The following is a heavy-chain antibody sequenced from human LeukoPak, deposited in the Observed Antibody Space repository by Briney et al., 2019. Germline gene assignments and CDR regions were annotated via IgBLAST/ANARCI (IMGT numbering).Heavy chain of an antibody. V-gene: IGHV3-23*01. Sequence: GGSLRLSCAASGFTFSSYWMSWVRQAPGKGLEWVSNISGSGSGGSTYYADSVKGRFTISRDNSKNTLYLQMNSLRAGDTAVYYCAKSGYNRFDYWGQGTLVTVSS. CDR3: AKSGYNRFDY. CDR2: ISGSGSGGST. J-gene: IGHJ4*02. CDR1: GFTFSSYW. D-gene: IGHD5-24*01.